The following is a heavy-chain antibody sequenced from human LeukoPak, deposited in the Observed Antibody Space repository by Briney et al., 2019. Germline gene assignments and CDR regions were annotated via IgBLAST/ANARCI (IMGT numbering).Heavy chain of an antibody. V-gene: IGHV4-39*01. CDR2: IYYSGST. D-gene: IGHD3-22*01. Sequence: SETLSLTCTVSGGSISSSSYYWGWIRQPPGKGLEWIGSIYYSGSTYYNPSLKSRVTISVDTSKNQFSLKLSSVTAADTAVYYCASLPRAMIVVVIPYWGQGTLVTVSS. CDR1: GGSISSSSYY. J-gene: IGHJ4*02. CDR3: ASLPRAMIVVVIPY.